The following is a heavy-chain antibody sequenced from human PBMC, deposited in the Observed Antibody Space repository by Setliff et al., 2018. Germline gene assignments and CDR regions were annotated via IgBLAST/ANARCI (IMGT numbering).Heavy chain of an antibody. V-gene: IGHV3-11*04. J-gene: IGHJ4*02. Sequence: PGGSLRLSCAASGFTFSDYYMSWIRQAPGKGLEWVSYITNSGGTIYYAESEKGRFTISRDNVKNSLFLQMNSLGAEDTALYYCAKFVGYTYGYDYWGRGPRVTSPQ. CDR1: GFTFSDYY. D-gene: IGHD5-18*01. CDR3: AKFVGYTYGYDY. CDR2: ITNSGGTI.